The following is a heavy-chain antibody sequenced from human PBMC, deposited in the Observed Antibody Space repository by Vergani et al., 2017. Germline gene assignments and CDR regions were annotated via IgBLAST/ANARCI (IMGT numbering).Heavy chain of an antibody. CDR3: ARDPRGYGGDPEDYYYGMDV. V-gene: IGHV1-69*09. D-gene: IGHD2-21*02. Sequence: QVQLVQSGTEVTKPGASVKVSWKACGYTFTTYHMHWVRQAPGQGLEWMGRIIPVLGKTKYAQDFQGRLTITADTSTSTAYMELTSLRSQDTAVYYCARDPRGYGGDPEDYYYGMDVWGQGTTVTVSS. J-gene: IGHJ6*02. CDR2: IIPVLGKT. CDR1: GYTFTTYH.